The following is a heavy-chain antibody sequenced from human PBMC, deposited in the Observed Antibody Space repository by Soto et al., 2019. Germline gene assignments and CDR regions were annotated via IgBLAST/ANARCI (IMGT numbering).Heavy chain of an antibody. CDR3: GRMGIQLWDNYYYYGMDV. D-gene: IGHD5-18*01. Sequence: ASVKVSCTASGYTFTGYYMHWVRQAPGQGLEWMGWINPNSGGTNYAQKFQGWVTMTRDTSISTAYMELSRLRSDDTAVYYCGRMGIQLWDNYYYYGMDVWGQGTTVTVSS. CDR2: INPNSGGT. CDR1: GYTFTGYY. J-gene: IGHJ6*02. V-gene: IGHV1-2*04.